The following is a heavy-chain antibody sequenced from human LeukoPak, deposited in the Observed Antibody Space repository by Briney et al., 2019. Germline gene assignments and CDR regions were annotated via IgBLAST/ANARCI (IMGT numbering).Heavy chain of an antibody. CDR2: IYYSGST. Sequence: PSETLSLTCTVSGGSISSGDYYWSWMRQPPGKGLEWIGYIYYSGSTYYNPSLKSRVTLSVDTSKNQFSLKLSSVTAADTAVYYCARTTVTPKHFDYWGQGTLVTVSS. J-gene: IGHJ4*02. CDR1: GGSISSGDYY. D-gene: IGHD4-17*01. V-gene: IGHV4-30-4*01. CDR3: ARTTVTPKHFDY.